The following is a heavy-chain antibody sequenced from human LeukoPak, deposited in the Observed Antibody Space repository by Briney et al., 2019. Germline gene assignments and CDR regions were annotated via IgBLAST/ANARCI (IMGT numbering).Heavy chain of an antibody. J-gene: IGHJ4*02. Sequence: GGSLRLSVVASGFTFSTYNIYWFRQVPGKGLHWFSSIYSVITYIYYADLVKGRFTISRDDAKNSVYLQMNSLSDEDTAVYYCARASNSGSFFFDHWGQGTLVTVSS. CDR2: IYSVITYI. V-gene: IGHV3-21*01. D-gene: IGHD1-26*01. CDR1: GFTFSTYN. CDR3: ARASNSGSFFFDH.